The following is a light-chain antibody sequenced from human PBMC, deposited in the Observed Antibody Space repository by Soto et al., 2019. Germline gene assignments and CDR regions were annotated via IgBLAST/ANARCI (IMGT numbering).Light chain of an antibody. CDR2: DAS. CDR3: MQRTNWPRT. CDR1: QTISSY. V-gene: IGKV3-11*01. Sequence: EIVLTQSPATLSLSPGERATLSCRASQTISSYLAWYQQKPGQAPRLLIYDASNRAAGIPARFSGFGSGSDVTLTVSSLEHYEVAIYYCMQRTNWPRTFGGGTNVEIK. J-gene: IGKJ4*01.